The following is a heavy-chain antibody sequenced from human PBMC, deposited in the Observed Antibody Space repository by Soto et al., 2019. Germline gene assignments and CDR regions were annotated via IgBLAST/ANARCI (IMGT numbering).Heavy chain of an antibody. CDR1: GGSISSYY. J-gene: IGHJ4*02. CDR2: IYYSGST. CDR3: ARRSSLRGIFDY. V-gene: IGHV4-59*01. Sequence: SETLSLTCTVSGGSISSYYWSWIRQPPGKGLEWIGYIYYSGSTNYNPSLKSRVTISVDTSKNQFSLKLSSVTAADTAVYYCARRSSLRGIFDYWGQGTLVTVSS. D-gene: IGHD2-2*01.